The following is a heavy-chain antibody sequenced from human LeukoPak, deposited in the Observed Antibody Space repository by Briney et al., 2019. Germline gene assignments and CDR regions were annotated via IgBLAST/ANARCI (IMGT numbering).Heavy chain of an antibody. D-gene: IGHD6-6*01. J-gene: IGHJ4*02. CDR3: ARRPAFYFDY. CDR2: IYPADSDT. V-gene: IGHV5-51*01. Sequence: GESLKVSCQVSGYIFTTYWIAWVRQMPGKRLEWMGGIYPADSDTKYSPSFRGQVTFSVDKSISTAYLQWNSLKASDTAIYYCARRPAFYFDYWGQGTLVTVSS. CDR1: GYIFTTYW.